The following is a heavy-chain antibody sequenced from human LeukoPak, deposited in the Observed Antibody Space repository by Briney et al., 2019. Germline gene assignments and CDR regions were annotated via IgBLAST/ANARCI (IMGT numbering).Heavy chain of an antibody. CDR3: ATDRTPYYYGSGSYRY. V-gene: IGHV1-24*01. J-gene: IGHJ4*02. D-gene: IGHD3-10*01. Sequence: ASVKVSCKVSGYTLTELSMHWVQQAPGKGLEWMGGFDPEDGETIYAQKFQGRVTMTEDTSTDTAYMELSSLRSEDTAVYYCATDRTPYYYGSGSYRYWGQGTLVTVSS. CDR2: FDPEDGET. CDR1: GYTLTELS.